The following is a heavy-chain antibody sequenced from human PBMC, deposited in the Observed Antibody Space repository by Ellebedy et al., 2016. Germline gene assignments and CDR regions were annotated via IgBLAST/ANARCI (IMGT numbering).Heavy chain of an antibody. CDR3: ATDSGYDSNYYYGMDV. D-gene: IGHD5-12*01. CDR2: ISWNSGSI. CDR1: GFTFADYA. J-gene: IGHJ6*02. Sequence: GGSLRLSXAASGFTFADYAMHWVRQAPGKGLEWVSGISWNSGSIGYADSVKGRFTISRDNAKNSLYLQMNSLRAEDTALYYCATDSGYDSNYYYGMDVWGQGTTVTVSS. V-gene: IGHV3-9*01.